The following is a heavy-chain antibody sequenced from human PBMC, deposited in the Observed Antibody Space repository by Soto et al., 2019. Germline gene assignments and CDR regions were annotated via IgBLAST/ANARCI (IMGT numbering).Heavy chain of an antibody. CDR1: GFTFSSYA. Sequence: EVQLLESGGGLVQPGGSLRLSCAASGFTFSSYAMSWVRQAPGKGLEWVSSISGIRGDTYYADSVKGRFTVSRDDSENRLYLQMNSLRAEDTAICYWARADGGWYLDFWGQGTLVTVSS. CDR3: ARADGGWYLDF. CDR2: ISGIRGDT. V-gene: IGHV3-23*01. J-gene: IGHJ4*02. D-gene: IGHD6-19*01.